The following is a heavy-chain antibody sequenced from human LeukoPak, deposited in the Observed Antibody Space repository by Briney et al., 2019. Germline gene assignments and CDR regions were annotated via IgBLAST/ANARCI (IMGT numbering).Heavy chain of an antibody. CDR3: ARDYYYDILTGYHAPDY. Sequence: ASVKVSCKASGYTFTSYGISWVRQAPGQGLEWMGWISACNGNTNYAQKLQGRVTMTTDTSTSTAYMELRSLRSDDTAVYYCARDYYYDILTGYHAPDYWSQGTLVTVSS. CDR2: ISACNGNT. J-gene: IGHJ4*02. V-gene: IGHV1-18*01. CDR1: GYTFTSYG. D-gene: IGHD3-9*01.